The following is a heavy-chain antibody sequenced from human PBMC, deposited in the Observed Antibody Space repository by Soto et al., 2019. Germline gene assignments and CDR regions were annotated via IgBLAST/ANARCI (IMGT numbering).Heavy chain of an antibody. Sequence: QVQLVQSGAAVKKPGASVKVSCKASGYTFTSYGFSWVRQAPGQGLEWMGWISAYNGNTNYAQTLQGRVTMTTDTSTSTAYMALRSLRSDDMAVYYCASYQLNSSYYGMDVWGQGTTVTVSS. CDR3: ASYQLNSSYYGMDV. D-gene: IGHD2-2*01. CDR2: ISAYNGNT. V-gene: IGHV1-18*03. J-gene: IGHJ6*02. CDR1: GYTFTSYG.